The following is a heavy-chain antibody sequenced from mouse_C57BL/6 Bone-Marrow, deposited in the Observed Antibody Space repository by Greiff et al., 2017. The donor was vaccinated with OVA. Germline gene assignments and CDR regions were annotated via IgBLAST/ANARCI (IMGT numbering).Heavy chain of an antibody. CDR3: TRELRPRGFAY. D-gene: IGHD1-1*01. V-gene: IGHV5-9-1*02. Sequence: EVKLVESGEGLVKPGGSLKLSCAASGFTFSSYAMSWVRQTPEKSLEWVAYISRGGDYIYYADTVKGRFTISRDNARNTLYLQMSSLKSEDTAMYYCTRELRPRGFAYWGQGTLVTVSA. CDR1: GFTFSSYA. CDR2: ISRGGDYI. J-gene: IGHJ3*01.